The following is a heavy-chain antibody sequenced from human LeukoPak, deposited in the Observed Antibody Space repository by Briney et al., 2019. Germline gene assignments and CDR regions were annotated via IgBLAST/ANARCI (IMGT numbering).Heavy chain of an antibody. J-gene: IGHJ4*02. CDR2: IKTDGSDT. D-gene: IGHD1-26*01. Sequence: GGSLRLSCAASGFTFSSYDMNWVRQAPGKGLEWVASIKTDGSDTYYVDSVKGRFTVSRDNTKSSLYLQMNSLRAEDTAVYYCGRDLGYHQVGYWGQGTLVTVSS. V-gene: IGHV3-7*01. CDR1: GFTFSSYD. CDR3: GRDLGYHQVGY.